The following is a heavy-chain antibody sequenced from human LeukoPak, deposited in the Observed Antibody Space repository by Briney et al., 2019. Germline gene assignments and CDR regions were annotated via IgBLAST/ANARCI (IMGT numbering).Heavy chain of an antibody. CDR3: ARLSQAPDYYSNGGYYYLGY. V-gene: IGHV1-8*01. D-gene: IGHD3-22*01. Sequence: ASVKVSCKASRYTFTSYDINWVREAAGQRLEWMGWMNPNTGRTGFAQKFQGRLTMTRDASISTAYMELSSLRSDDTAVYYCARLSQAPDYYSNGGYYYLGYWGQGTPVTVSS. CDR1: RYTFTSYD. CDR2: MNPNTGRT. J-gene: IGHJ4*02.